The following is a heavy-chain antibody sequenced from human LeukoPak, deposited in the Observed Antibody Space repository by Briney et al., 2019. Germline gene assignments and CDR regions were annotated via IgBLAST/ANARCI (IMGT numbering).Heavy chain of an antibody. Sequence: PGGSLRLSCAASGFTVSSNYMSWVRQAPGKGLEWVSVIYSGGSTYYADSVKGRFTISRDNSKNTLYLQMNSLRAEDTAVYYCARDTSYGRGGFDYWGQGTLVTVSS. CDR1: GFTVSSNY. CDR2: IYSGGST. CDR3: ARDTSYGRGGFDY. V-gene: IGHV3-66*01. D-gene: IGHD5-18*01. J-gene: IGHJ4*02.